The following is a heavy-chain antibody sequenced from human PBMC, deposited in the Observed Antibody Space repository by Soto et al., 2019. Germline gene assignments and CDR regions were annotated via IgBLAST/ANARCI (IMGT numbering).Heavy chain of an antibody. CDR1: GYTFTSYA. D-gene: IGHD2-15*01. CDR3: ARDLGYALPDY. J-gene: IGHJ4*02. V-gene: IGHV1-3*05. CDR2: LNAGNGNT. Sequence: QVQLVQSGAEEKKPGASVKVSCKASGYTFTSYAMHWVRQAPGQRLGWLGWLNAGNGNTKYSQKFQGRVTITRDTSASTAYMELSSLRSEDTAVYYCARDLGYALPDYWGQGTLVTVSS.